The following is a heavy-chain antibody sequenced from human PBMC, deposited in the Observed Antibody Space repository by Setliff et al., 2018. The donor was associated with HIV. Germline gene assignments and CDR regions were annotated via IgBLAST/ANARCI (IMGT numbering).Heavy chain of an antibody. V-gene: IGHV4-4*08. CDR2: IYTSGST. D-gene: IGHD3-3*01. Sequence: SETLSLTCTVSGGSISSHYWSWIRQPPGKGLEWIGHIYTSGSTNYNPSLKSRVTMSVGTSKNQFSLKLSSVTATDTAVYYCARCYYNFWSGYPLDYMDVWGKGTTVTVSS. J-gene: IGHJ6*03. CDR1: GGSISSHY. CDR3: ARCYYNFWSGYPLDYMDV.